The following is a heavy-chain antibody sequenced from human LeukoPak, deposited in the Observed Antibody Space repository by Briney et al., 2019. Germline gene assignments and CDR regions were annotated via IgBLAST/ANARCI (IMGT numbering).Heavy chain of an antibody. Sequence: SETLSLTCTVSGGSISSYYWIWIRQPPGKGLEWIGYIYTSGSTNYNPSLKSRVTISVDTSKNQFSLKLSSVTAADTAVYYCARLRGSSWYNWFDPWGQGTLVTVSS. V-gene: IGHV4-4*09. D-gene: IGHD6-13*01. CDR2: IYTSGST. CDR1: GGSISSYY. J-gene: IGHJ5*02. CDR3: ARLRGSSWYNWFDP.